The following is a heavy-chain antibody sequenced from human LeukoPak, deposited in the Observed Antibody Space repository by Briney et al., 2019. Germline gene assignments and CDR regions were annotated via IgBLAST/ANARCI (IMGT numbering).Heavy chain of an antibody. CDR2: MNPNSGNT. J-gene: IGHJ3*02. CDR3: ATAKYSSGWYGAFDI. Sequence: GASVKVSCKASGYTFTSYDINWVRQATGQGLEWMGWMNPNSGNTGYAQKFQGRVTITRNTSISTAYMELSSLRSEDTAVYYCATAKYSSGWYGAFDIWGQGTMVTVSS. D-gene: IGHD6-19*01. CDR1: GYTFTSYD. V-gene: IGHV1-8*03.